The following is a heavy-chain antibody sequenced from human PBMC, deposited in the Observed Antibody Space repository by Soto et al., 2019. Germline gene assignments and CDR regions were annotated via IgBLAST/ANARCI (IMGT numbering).Heavy chain of an antibody. CDR2: ISGGDNNI. Sequence: QVQLEESGGGLVKPGGSLRLSCAASGFTFSDYSMSWIRQAPGKGLEWVSYISGGDNNIYYADSVKGRFAISRDNTNNSLYLQMNSLRVDDTAVYYCARCYGDHPYNWFDPWGHGTLVTVSS. J-gene: IGHJ5*02. CDR1: GFTFSDYS. D-gene: IGHD4-17*01. V-gene: IGHV3-11*01. CDR3: ARCYGDHPYNWFDP.